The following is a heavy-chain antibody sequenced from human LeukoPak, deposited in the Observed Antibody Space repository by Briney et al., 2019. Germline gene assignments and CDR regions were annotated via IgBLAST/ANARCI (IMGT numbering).Heavy chain of an antibody. D-gene: IGHD3-9*01. V-gene: IGHV3-66*01. CDR3: ARGGYYDILTGYFDY. CDR1: GFTFSSYA. Sequence: GGSLRLSCAASGFTFSSYAMSWVRQAPGKGLEWVSVIYSGGSTYYADSVKGRFTISRDNSKNTLYLQMNSLRAEDTAVYYCARGGYYDILTGYFDYWGQGTLVTVSS. CDR2: IYSGGST. J-gene: IGHJ4*02.